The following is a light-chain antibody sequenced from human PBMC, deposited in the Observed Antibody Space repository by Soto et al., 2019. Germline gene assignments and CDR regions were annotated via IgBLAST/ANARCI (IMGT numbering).Light chain of an antibody. Sequence: EIVLTQSPGTLSLSPGERATLSCRASQSLRSSYLAWYQQKPGQAPRILIYAASSRATGIPDRFSGSGSETDFTLTVSRLEPEDFAVYYCQHYGKSMYTFGQGTKLEIK. V-gene: IGKV3-20*01. CDR1: QSLRSSY. CDR2: AAS. J-gene: IGKJ2*01. CDR3: QHYGKSMYT.